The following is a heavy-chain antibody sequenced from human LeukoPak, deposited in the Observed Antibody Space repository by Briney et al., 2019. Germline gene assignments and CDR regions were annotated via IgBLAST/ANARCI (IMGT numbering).Heavy chain of an antibody. V-gene: IGHV3-53*01. CDR3: AKGPRPGSSGYPNLDH. CDR1: GFTVSSNY. CDR2: IYSGSST. Sequence: PGGSLRLSCAASGFTVSSNYMNWVRQAPGKGLERVSRIYSGSSTNYADSVKGRFTISRDSSKNTLYLQMNSLRVEDTAVYYCAKGPRPGSSGYPNLDHWGQGTPVTVSS. J-gene: IGHJ4*02. D-gene: IGHD3-22*01.